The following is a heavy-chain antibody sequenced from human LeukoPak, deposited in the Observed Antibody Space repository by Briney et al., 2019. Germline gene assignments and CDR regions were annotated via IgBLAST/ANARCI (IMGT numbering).Heavy chain of an antibody. D-gene: IGHD3-10*01. CDR3: ARRSMVRGVIIVKGDDAFDI. V-gene: IGHV1-18*01. CDR2: ISGYNGNT. Sequence: ASVKVSCKASGYTFTNYGISWVRQAPGQGLEWMGWISGYNGNTDYAQKIQGRVTMTTDTSTRTAYVELRSLRADDTAVYYCARRSMVRGVIIVKGDDAFDIWGQGTVVTVSS. CDR1: GYTFTNYG. J-gene: IGHJ3*02.